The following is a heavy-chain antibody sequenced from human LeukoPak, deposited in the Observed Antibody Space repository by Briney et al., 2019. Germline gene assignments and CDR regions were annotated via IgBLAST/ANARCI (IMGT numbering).Heavy chain of an antibody. CDR3: XXXESPNPNRKMYYYDSSGYWTLFDP. V-gene: IGHV4-31*03. CDR1: GGSISSGGYY. J-gene: IGHJ5*02. CDR2: XXXXXXX. D-gene: IGHD3-22*01. Sequence: SETLSLTCTVSGGSISSGGYYWSWIRQHPGXGLXXXXXXXXXXXXXYNXSLKSRVTISVDTSKNQFSLKLSSVTAADTAVYYCXXXESPNPNRKMYYYDSSGYWTLFDPWGQGTLVTVSS.